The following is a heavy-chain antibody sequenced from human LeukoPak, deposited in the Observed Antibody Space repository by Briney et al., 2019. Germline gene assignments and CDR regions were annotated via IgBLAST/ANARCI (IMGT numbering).Heavy chain of an antibody. CDR2: IIPIFGTA. V-gene: IGHV1-69*05. J-gene: IGHJ5*02. Sequence: ASVKVSCKASGGTFSSYAISWVRQAPGQGLEWMGGIIPIFGTANYAQKFQGRVTITTDESTSTAYMELSSLRSEDTAVYYCARGSVDLGYCSSTSCYHFNWFDPWGQGTLVTVSS. CDR3: ARGSVDLGYCSSTSCYHFNWFDP. D-gene: IGHD2-2*01. CDR1: GGTFSSYA.